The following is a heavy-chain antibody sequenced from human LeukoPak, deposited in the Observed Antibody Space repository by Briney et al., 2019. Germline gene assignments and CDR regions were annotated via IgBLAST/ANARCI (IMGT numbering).Heavy chain of an antibody. CDR2: ISYDGSNK. J-gene: IGHJ4*02. V-gene: IGHV3-30*18. Sequence: GGSLRLSCAASGFTFSNYGVHWVRQAPGKGLEWVAVISYDGSNKYYTDSVKGRFTISRDNSKNTLYLQMNSLRAEDTAVYYCAKDRTAGYDGLVDYWGQGTLVTVSS. CDR3: AKDRTAGYDGLVDY. CDR1: GFTFSNYG. D-gene: IGHD5-12*01.